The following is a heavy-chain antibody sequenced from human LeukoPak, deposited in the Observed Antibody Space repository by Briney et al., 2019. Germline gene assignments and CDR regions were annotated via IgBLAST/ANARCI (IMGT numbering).Heavy chain of an antibody. J-gene: IGHJ4*02. V-gene: IGHV3-9*01. CDR3: AVYDSSGYRNFDY. D-gene: IGHD3-22*01. Sequence: GGSLRLSCAASGFTFYDYAMHWVRHAPGKGLEWVSGISWNRGSIDYADSVKGRFTNYRDNAKKSLYLQMSSLRGEGTALYYCAVYDSSGYRNFDYWGQGTLVTVSS. CDR2: ISWNRGSI. CDR1: GFTFYDYA.